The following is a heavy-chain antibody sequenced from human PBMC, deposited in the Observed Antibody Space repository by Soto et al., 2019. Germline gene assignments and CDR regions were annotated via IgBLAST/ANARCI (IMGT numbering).Heavy chain of an antibody. CDR3: AKEYGSTWIDH. CDR1: GFSFSTYG. V-gene: IGHV3-30*18. CDR2: MSYDGTKQ. J-gene: IGHJ4*02. Sequence: GGSLRLSCAASGFSFSTYGMHWVRQAPGKGLEWVAAMSYDGTKQYYVDSVKGRFTISRDNSRNTLFLQVNSLRDEDTAVYYCAKEYGSTWIDHWGQGTLVTVSS. D-gene: IGHD6-13*01.